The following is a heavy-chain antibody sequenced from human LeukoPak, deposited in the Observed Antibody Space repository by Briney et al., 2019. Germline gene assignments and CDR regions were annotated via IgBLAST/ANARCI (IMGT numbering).Heavy chain of an antibody. CDR3: ARGQSWLRSFDAFDI. D-gene: IGHD5-12*01. Sequence: ASVKVSCKASGYTFTGYYIHWVRQAPGQGLEWMGWINPNSGGTKYAQKFQGRVTMTRDASISTAYMELSRLRSDDTAVYYCARGQSWLRSFDAFDIWGQGTMVTVSS. J-gene: IGHJ3*02. CDR1: GYTFTGYY. CDR2: INPNSGGT. V-gene: IGHV1-2*02.